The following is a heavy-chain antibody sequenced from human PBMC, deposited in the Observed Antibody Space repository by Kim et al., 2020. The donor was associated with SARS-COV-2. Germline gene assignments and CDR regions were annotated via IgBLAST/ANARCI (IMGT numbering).Heavy chain of an antibody. CDR2: ISSTSDYI. V-gene: IGHV3-21*01. Sequence: GGSLRLSCAASGLTFSSNNINWVRQAPGKGLEWVSSISSTSDYIYYADSVKGRFTISRDNAKNSLYLQMNSLRAEDTAVYYCARARWTPNYYFDYWGQGTLVTVSS. J-gene: IGHJ4*02. CDR3: ARARWTPNYYFDY. D-gene: IGHD2-15*01. CDR1: GLTFSSNN.